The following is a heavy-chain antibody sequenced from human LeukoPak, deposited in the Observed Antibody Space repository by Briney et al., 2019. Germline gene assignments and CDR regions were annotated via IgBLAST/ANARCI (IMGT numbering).Heavy chain of an antibody. CDR1: GGSFSGYY. CDR2: INHSGST. CDR3: AGGFKYYYDSSGYPQY. J-gene: IGHJ4*02. Sequence: SETLSLTCAVYGGSFSGYYWSWIRQPPGKGLEWIGEINHSGSTNYNPSLKSRVTISVDTSKNQFSLKLSSVTAADTAVYYCAGGFKYYYDSSGYPQYWGQGTLVTVSS. V-gene: IGHV4-34*01. D-gene: IGHD3-22*01.